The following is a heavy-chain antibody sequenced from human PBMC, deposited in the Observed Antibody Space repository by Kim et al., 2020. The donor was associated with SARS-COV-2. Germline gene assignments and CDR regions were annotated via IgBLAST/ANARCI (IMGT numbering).Heavy chain of an antibody. D-gene: IGHD2-15*01. CDR3: ARIPNIDAPSLGRNDY. CDR1: GFSLSASGMY. Sequence: SGPTLVNPTQTLTLTCTCSGFSLSASGMYIIWTRQPPGKALEWLARIDWDDDKYYNTSLKTRLTISKDTAKNQVVLTLTNVDPVDTATYYCARIPNIDAPSLGRNDYWGQGTRVTVSS. CDR2: IDWDDDK. V-gene: IGHV2-70*11. J-gene: IGHJ4*02.